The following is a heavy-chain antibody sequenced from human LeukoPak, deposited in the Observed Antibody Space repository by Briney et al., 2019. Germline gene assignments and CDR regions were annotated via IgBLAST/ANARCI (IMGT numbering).Heavy chain of an antibody. V-gene: IGHV4-59*08. CDR1: GASISSYY. CDR2: IYYSGST. CDR3: ARTPGSFDY. Sequence: SETLSLTCTVSGASISSYYWSWIRQPPGKGLEWIGYIYYSGSTYYNPSLKSRVTISVDTSKNQFSLKLSSVTAADTAVYYCARTPGSFDYWGQGTLVTVSS. D-gene: IGHD1-26*01. J-gene: IGHJ4*02.